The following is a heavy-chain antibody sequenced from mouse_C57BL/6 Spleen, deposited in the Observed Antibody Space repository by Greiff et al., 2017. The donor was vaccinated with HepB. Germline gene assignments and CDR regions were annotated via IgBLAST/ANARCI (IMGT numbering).Heavy chain of an antibody. Sequence: EVQVVESGPGLVKPSQSLSLTCSVTGYSITSGYYWNWIRQFPGNKLEWMGYISYDGSNNYNPSLKNRISITRDTSKNQFFLKLNSVTTEDTATYYCARGDYGSSPYYFDYWGQGTTLTVSS. V-gene: IGHV3-6*01. J-gene: IGHJ2*01. D-gene: IGHD1-1*01. CDR3: ARGDYGSSPYYFDY. CDR2: ISYDGSN. CDR1: GYSITSGYY.